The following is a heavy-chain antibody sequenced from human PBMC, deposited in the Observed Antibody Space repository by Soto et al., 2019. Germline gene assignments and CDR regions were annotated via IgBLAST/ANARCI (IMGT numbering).Heavy chain of an antibody. J-gene: IGHJ5*02. CDR1: GDSISTVDYF. Sequence: SETLSLTCSVSGDSISTVDYFWAWLRQPPGQALEYIGYIYKSTTTYYNPPFESRVAISLDTSKSQFSLNVTSVTAADTAVYFCARGRYCLTGRCFPNWFDPWGQGTLVTVSS. CDR2: IYKSTTT. D-gene: IGHD2-15*01. V-gene: IGHV4-30-4*01. CDR3: ARGRYCLTGRCFPNWFDP.